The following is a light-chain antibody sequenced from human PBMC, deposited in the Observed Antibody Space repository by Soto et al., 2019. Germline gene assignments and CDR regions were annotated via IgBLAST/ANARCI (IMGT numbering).Light chain of an antibody. CDR3: QQFAGSPFT. CDR1: RSLSSNY. J-gene: IGKJ3*01. CDR2: GSS. V-gene: IGKV3-20*01. Sequence: EIVLTQSPGTLSLSPGERATLSCRASRSLSSNYLAWYQQKPGQAPRLLIFGSSNRATGIPDRFRGSGSGTDFTLTISRLEPEDFAVYYCQQFAGSPFTFGPGTKVD.